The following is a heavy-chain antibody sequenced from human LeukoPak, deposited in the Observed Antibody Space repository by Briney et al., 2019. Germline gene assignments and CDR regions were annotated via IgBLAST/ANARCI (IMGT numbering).Heavy chain of an antibody. D-gene: IGHD3-22*01. CDR1: GFTFSNFW. CDR2: IKHDGSEK. V-gene: IGHV3-7*05. CDR3: ARGGVSSAYRFLDY. Sequence: PGGSLRLSCAASGFTFSNFWMSWVRQAPGKGLEWVANIKHDGSEKYYVDSVKGRFTISRDNAKNSLFLQMNSLRADDTAVYYCARGGVSSAYRFLDYWGQGTLVTVSS. J-gene: IGHJ4*02.